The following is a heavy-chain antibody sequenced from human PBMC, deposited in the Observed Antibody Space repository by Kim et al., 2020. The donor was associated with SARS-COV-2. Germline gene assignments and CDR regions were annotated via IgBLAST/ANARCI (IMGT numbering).Heavy chain of an antibody. Sequence: ASVKVSCKASGYTFTSYAMNWVRQAPGQGLEWMGWINTNTGNPTYAQGFTGRFFFSLDTSVSTAYLQISSLKAEDTAVYYCARVSEYSSSSDTKRYYYSYYGMDVWGQGTTVTVSS. D-gene: IGHD6-6*01. V-gene: IGHV7-4-1*02. J-gene: IGHJ6*01. CDR1: GYTFTSYA. CDR2: INTNTGNP. CDR3: ARVSEYSSSSDTKRYYYSYYGMDV.